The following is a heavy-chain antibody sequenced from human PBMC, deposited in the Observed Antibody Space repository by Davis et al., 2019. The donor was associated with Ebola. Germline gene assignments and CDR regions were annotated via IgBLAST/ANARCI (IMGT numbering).Heavy chain of an antibody. V-gene: IGHV4-31*03. D-gene: IGHD4-23*01. CDR3: ARLTVGP. J-gene: IGHJ5*02. CDR2: IYYTGST. CDR1: GGSTSSGSYY. Sequence: MPSETLSLTCTVSGGSTSSGSYYWNWIRQHPGKGLEWIGYIYYTGSTYYNPSLKSRVTISVDRSKNQFFLNLSSVTAADTAVYYCARLTVGPWGQGALVTVSS.